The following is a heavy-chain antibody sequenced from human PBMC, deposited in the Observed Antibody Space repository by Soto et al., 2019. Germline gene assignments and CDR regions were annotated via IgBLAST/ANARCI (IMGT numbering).Heavy chain of an antibody. D-gene: IGHD5-12*01. J-gene: IGHJ6*02. V-gene: IGHV1-69*13. CDR2: IIPIFGTA. CDR3: ARVVIREMAKIPLSYYGMGV. CDR1: GGTFSSYA. Sequence: ASVKVSCKASGGTFSSYAISWVRQAPGQGLEWMGGIIPIFGTANYAQKFQGRVTNTADESTSTAYMELSSLRSEDTAVYYCARVVIREMAKIPLSYYGMGVWGQGNTVTVSS.